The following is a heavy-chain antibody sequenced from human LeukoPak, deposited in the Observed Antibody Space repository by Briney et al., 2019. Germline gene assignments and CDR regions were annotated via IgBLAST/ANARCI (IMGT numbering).Heavy chain of an antibody. D-gene: IGHD1-26*01. V-gene: IGHV3-21*01. Sequence: GGSLRLSCAASGFTFSSYSMNWVRQAPGKGLEWVSSISSSSSYIYYADSVKGRFTISRDNAKNSLYLQMNSLRAEDTAVYYCARVGVGATSFQHWGQGTLVTVSS. J-gene: IGHJ1*01. CDR2: ISSSSSYI. CDR1: GFTFSSYS. CDR3: ARVGVGATSFQH.